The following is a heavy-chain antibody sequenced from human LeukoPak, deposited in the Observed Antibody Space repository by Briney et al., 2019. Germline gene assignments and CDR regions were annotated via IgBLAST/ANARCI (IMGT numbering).Heavy chain of an antibody. D-gene: IGHD4-23*01. CDR1: GFTFSSYA. J-gene: IGHJ4*02. CDR2: ISGSGGDT. CDR3: AKDLGSVVTPPSLDF. Sequence: GGSLRLSCAATGFTFSSYAMSWVRQAPGKGLEWVSAISGSGGDTYYADSVKGRFTISRDNSKNTLYLQMSSLRAEDTAVYYCAKDLGSVVTPPSLDFWGQGTLVTVSS. V-gene: IGHV3-23*01.